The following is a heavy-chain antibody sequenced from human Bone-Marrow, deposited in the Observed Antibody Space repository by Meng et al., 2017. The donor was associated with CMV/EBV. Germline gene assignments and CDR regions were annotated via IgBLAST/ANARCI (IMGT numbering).Heavy chain of an antibody. V-gene: IGHV1-69*05. CDR2: IIPIIGTA. Sequence: SVKVSCKASGGTFSSYAISWVRQAPGQGLEWMGGIIPIIGTANYAQKFQGRVTITTDESTSTAYMELSSLRSEDTAVYYCARSGISSRRGAGMDVWGQGTTVTVSS. J-gene: IGHJ6*02. D-gene: IGHD3-10*01. CDR3: ARSGISSRRGAGMDV. CDR1: GGTFSSYA.